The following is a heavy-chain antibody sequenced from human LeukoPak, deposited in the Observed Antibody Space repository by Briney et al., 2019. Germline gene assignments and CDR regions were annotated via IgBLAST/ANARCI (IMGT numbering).Heavy chain of an antibody. CDR1: GFTFSSYA. Sequence: GGSLRLSCAASGFTFSSYAMHWVRQAPGKGLEWVAVISYDGSNKYYADSVKGRFTISRDNSKNTLYLQMNSLRAEDTAVYHCARDQIHSSTSCLDYWGQGTLVTVSS. D-gene: IGHD2-2*01. CDR2: ISYDGSNK. V-gene: IGHV3-30*04. J-gene: IGHJ4*02. CDR3: ARDQIHSSTSCLDY.